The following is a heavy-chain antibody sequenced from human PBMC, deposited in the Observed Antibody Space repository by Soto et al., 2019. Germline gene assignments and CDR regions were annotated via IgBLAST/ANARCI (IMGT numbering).Heavy chain of an antibody. J-gene: IGHJ4*02. CDR1: GGTFSSYA. V-gene: IGHV1-69*12. CDR3: ARGYCSGGSCYSGPFDY. Sequence: QVQLVQSGAEVKKPGSSVKVSCKASGGTFSSYAISWVRQAPGQGLEWMGGIIPIFGTANYAQKFQGRVTITAXVSSSXXYMELSSLRSEDTAVYYCARGYCSGGSCYSGPFDYWGQGTLVTVSS. CDR2: IIPIFGTA. D-gene: IGHD2-15*01.